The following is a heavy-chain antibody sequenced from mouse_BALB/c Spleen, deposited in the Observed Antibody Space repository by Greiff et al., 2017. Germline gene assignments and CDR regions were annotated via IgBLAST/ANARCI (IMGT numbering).Heavy chain of an antibody. D-gene: IGHD2-1*01. Sequence: QVQLQQSDAELVKPGASVKISCKASGYTFTDHAIHWVKQKPEQGLEWIGYISPGNGDIKYNEKFKGKATLTADKSSSTAYMQLNSLTSEDSAVYCCTPHYGNYDWFAYWGQGTLVTVSA. CDR1: GYTFTDHA. CDR2: ISPGNGDI. V-gene: IGHV1S53*02. CDR3: TPHYGNYDWFAY. J-gene: IGHJ3*01.